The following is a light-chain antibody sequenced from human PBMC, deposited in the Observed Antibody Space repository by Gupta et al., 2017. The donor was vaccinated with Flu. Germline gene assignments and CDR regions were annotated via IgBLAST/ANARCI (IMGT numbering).Light chain of an antibody. CDR3: RRDGGGVWV. V-gene: IGLV7-43*01. CDR1: TGAVTSGYY. CDR2: NTN. Sequence: VVPPEPSLTVSPGGTVTLTCACSTGAVTSGYYPNWFRQKPGHDPRTLIYNTNNTPSWTPARFSGSIRGGKAALTLSGGQTEDEAEYYCRRDGGGVWVFGGGTKLTVL. J-gene: IGLJ3*02.